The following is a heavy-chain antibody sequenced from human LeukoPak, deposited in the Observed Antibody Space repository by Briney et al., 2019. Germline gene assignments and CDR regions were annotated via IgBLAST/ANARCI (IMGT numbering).Heavy chain of an antibody. CDR2: IYYSGST. Sequence: KPSETLSLTCTVSGGSISSYYWSWIRQPPGKGLEWIGYIYYSGSTNHNPSLKSRVTISVDTSKNQFSLKLSSVTAADTAVYYCSGGDYNWFDPWGQGTLVTVSS. V-gene: IGHV4-59*12. CDR1: GGSISSYY. CDR3: SGGDYNWFDP. J-gene: IGHJ5*02. D-gene: IGHD4-17*01.